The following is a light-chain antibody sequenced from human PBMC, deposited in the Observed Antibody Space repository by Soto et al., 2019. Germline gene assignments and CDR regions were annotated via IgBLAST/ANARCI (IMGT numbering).Light chain of an antibody. J-gene: IGKJ2*01. CDR2: AAS. CDR3: QQLNSYPLRYT. V-gene: IGKV1-9*01. Sequence: DLQLTQSPSFLSASVGDRVTITCRASQGISSYLAWYQQKPGKAPKLLIYAASTLQSGVPSRFSGSGSGTEFTLTISSLQPEDFATYYCQQLNSYPLRYTFGQGTKLEIK. CDR1: QGISSY.